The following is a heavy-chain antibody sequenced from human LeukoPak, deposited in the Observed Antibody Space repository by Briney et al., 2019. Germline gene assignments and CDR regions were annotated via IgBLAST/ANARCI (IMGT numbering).Heavy chain of an antibody. D-gene: IGHD3-10*01. J-gene: IGHJ4*02. CDR1: GYSISSGYY. V-gene: IGHV4-38-2*02. CDR2: IYHSGST. CDR3: ARDRDGSGSYYQPLFDY. Sequence: PSETLSLTCAVSGYSISSGYYWGWIRQPPGKGLEWIGSIYHSGSTYYNPSFKSRVTISVDTSKNQFSLKLSSVTAADTAVYYCARDRDGSGSYYQPLFDYWGQGTLVTVSS.